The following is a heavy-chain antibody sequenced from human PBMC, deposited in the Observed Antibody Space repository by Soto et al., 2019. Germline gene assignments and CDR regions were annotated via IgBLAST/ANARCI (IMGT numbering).Heavy chain of an antibody. CDR2: IIPIFGTA. Sequence: SVKVSCKASGGTFSSYAISWVRQAPGQGLEWMGGIIPIFGTANYAQKFQGRVTITADKSTSTAYMELSSLRSEDTAVYYCARDVGWSGYYGLYYGMDVWGQGTTVTVSS. CDR1: GGTFSSYA. J-gene: IGHJ6*02. D-gene: IGHD3-3*01. CDR3: ARDVGWSGYYGLYYGMDV. V-gene: IGHV1-69*06.